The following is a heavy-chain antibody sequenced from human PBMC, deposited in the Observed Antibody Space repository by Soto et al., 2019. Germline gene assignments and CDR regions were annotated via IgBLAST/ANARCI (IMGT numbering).Heavy chain of an antibody. Sequence: GGSLRLSCAASGFTFSDYYMSWIRQAPGKGLEWVSYISSSGSTIYYADSVKGRFTISRDNAKNSLYLQMNSLRAEDTAVYYWARGREQLVDYYYYYYMDVWGKGTTATSP. D-gene: IGHD6-6*01. V-gene: IGHV3-11*01. CDR3: ARGREQLVDYYYYYYMDV. CDR2: ISSSGSTI. J-gene: IGHJ6*03. CDR1: GFTFSDYY.